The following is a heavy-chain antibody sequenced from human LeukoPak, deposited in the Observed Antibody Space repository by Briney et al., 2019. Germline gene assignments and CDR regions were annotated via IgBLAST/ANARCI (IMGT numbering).Heavy chain of an antibody. CDR1: GGSISSSSYY. Sequence: SETLSLTCTVSGGSISSSSYYWGWIRQPPGKGLEWIGSIYYSGSTYSNPSLKSRVTISVDTSKNQFSLKLSSVTAADTAVYYCATRRYYGSGSYSNFDYWGQGTLVTVSS. D-gene: IGHD3-10*01. CDR3: ATRRYYGSGSYSNFDY. J-gene: IGHJ4*02. V-gene: IGHV4-39*01. CDR2: IYYSGST.